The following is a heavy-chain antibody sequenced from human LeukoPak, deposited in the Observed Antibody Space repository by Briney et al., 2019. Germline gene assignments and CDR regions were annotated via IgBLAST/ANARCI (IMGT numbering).Heavy chain of an antibody. Sequence: GGSLRLSCAASGFTLRDYGVHWVRDAPGKGLVWLSHIHNDGTTTTYAASVKGRFTISRDTAKNTVYLELNGLRGEDTAVYYCARDFYGRYCTGGSCYYRNWFDPWGQGTQVIVSS. J-gene: IGHJ5*02. V-gene: IGHV3-74*01. CDR3: ARDFYGRYCTGGSCYYRNWFDP. CDR2: IHNDGTTT. CDR1: GFTLRDYG. D-gene: IGHD2-15*01.